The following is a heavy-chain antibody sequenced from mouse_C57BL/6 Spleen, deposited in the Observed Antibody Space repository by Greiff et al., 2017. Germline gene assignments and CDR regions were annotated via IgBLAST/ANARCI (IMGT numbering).Heavy chain of an antibody. CDR3: ARAGSSYGYFGY. D-gene: IGHD1-1*01. CDR2: IDPSDSET. V-gene: IGHV1-52*01. Sequence: VQLQQPGAELVRPGSSVKLSCKASGYTFTSYWMHWVKQRPIQGLEWIGNIDPSDSETHYNQKFKDKATLTVDKSSSTAYMQLSSLTSEDSAVYYCARAGSSYGYFGYWGQGTTLTVAS. J-gene: IGHJ2*01. CDR1: GYTFTSYW.